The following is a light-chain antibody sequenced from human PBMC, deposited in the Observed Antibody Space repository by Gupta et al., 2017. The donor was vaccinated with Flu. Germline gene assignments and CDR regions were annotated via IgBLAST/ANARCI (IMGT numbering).Light chain of an antibody. CDR3: QQSYSFPRT. Sequence: DIQMTQSPSSVSASVGDRVTITCRASQVINTWLAWYQQKPGRAPKLLIYAASRVQSGVPSRFSGSGSGTDFTLTISSRQPEDCATYYCQQSYSFPRTFGQGTKLEIK. CDR1: QVINTW. V-gene: IGKV1-12*01. J-gene: IGKJ2*01. CDR2: AAS.